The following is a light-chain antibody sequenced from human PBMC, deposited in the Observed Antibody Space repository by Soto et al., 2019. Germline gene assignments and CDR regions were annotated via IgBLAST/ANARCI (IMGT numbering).Light chain of an antibody. CDR3: QQYGRSPWT. CDR2: DTS. J-gene: IGKJ1*01. CDR1: QTIRGL. Sequence: EIVLTQSPATLSLSPGERATLSCRTSQTIRGLLNWYQQRPGQAPRLLIYDTSNRATDIPARFSGSGSGTDFILTISSLDPEDFAVYYCQQYGRSPWTFGQGTKVDIK. V-gene: IGKV3-11*01.